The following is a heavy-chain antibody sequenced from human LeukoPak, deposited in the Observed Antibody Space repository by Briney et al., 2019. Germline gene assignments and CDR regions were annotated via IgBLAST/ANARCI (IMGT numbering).Heavy chain of an antibody. CDR2: ISTSGST. CDR1: GGSISNYY. Sequence: SETLSLTCTVSGGSISNYYGNWLRQPPGKGLEWIGRISTSGSTNYNPSLKSRVTMSVDTYNNQFSLKLSSVTAADTAVYYCARVSHYYDSSGYYYVRAFDIWGQGTMVTVSS. J-gene: IGHJ3*02. V-gene: IGHV4-4*07. D-gene: IGHD3-22*01. CDR3: ARVSHYYDSSGYYYVRAFDI.